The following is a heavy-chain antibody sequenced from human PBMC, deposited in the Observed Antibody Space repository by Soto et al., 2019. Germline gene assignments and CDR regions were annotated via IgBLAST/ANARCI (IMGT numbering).Heavy chain of an antibody. CDR3: AKEGDYGDYNYYYYYGMDV. D-gene: IGHD4-17*01. CDR1: GGSISSSNW. J-gene: IGHJ6*02. V-gene: IGHV4-4*02. CDR2: IYHSGST. Sequence: SETLSLTCAVSGGSISSSNWWSWVRQPPGKGLEWIGEIYHSGSTNYNPSLKSRVTISVDKSKNQFSLKLSSVTAADTAVYYCAKEGDYGDYNYYYYYGMDVWGQGTTVTVS.